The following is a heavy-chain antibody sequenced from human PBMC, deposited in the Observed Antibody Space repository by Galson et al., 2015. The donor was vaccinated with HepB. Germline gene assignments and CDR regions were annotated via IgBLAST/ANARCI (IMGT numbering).Heavy chain of an antibody. V-gene: IGHV3-11*01. Sequence: LRLSCAASGFSFSDYYMSWIRQAPGKGLEWISYISSSGNSIYYADSVKGRFTVSRDNAKNSLYLQMNSLRVEDTAVYYCARDLRTVTTTIYWYFDLWGRGTLVTVSS. D-gene: IGHD4-17*01. CDR2: ISSSGNSI. CDR1: GFSFSDYY. CDR3: ARDLRTVTTTIYWYFDL. J-gene: IGHJ2*01.